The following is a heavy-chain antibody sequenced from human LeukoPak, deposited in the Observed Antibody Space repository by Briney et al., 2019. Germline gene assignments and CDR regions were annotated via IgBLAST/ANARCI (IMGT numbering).Heavy chain of an antibody. Sequence: SETLSLTCTVSGDSISSDGYYWTWIRQPAGKGLEWIGRMYTTGTTDYNPSLKRRVTISVATSKNQFSLKLSCVSASETRVSCCARGRGIRVARGVPSWLDPWGQGTLVTVSS. D-gene: IGHD3-10*01. V-gene: IGHV4-61*02. CDR3: ARGRGIRVARGVPSWLDP. CDR1: GDSISSDGYY. CDR2: MYTTGTT. J-gene: IGHJ5*02.